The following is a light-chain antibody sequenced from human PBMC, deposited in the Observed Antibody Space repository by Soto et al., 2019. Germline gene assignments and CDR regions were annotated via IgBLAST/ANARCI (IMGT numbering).Light chain of an antibody. CDR1: SSNIGAYYD. CDR3: QSYDSSLSGSV. CDR2: GNN. J-gene: IGLJ2*01. Sequence: QPVLTQPPSVSGAPGQRVTISCTGSSSNIGAYYDVHWYQQLPGTAPKLLIYGNNNRPSGVPDRFSGSNSGTSASLAITGLQAEDEADYYCQSYDSSLSGSVFGGGTKVTVL. V-gene: IGLV1-40*01.